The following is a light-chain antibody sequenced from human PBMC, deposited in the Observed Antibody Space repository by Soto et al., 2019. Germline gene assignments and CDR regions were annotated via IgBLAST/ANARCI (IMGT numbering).Light chain of an antibody. CDR3: SSFSVSNSFV. Sequence: CARPQAASASGAPGQSVSLSCPGTSNDVGGYNYVSWYQQHPGKAPKLMIYEVNKRPSGVPDRFSGSKSGNTASLTVSGLQAEDEDDYYCSSFSVSNSFVFGTGTEVTVL. CDR2: EVN. J-gene: IGLJ1*01. CDR1: SNDVGGYNY. V-gene: IGLV2-8*01.